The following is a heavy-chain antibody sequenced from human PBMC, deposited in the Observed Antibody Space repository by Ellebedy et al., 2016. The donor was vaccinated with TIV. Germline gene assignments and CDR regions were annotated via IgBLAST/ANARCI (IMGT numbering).Heavy chain of an antibody. CDR1: GFTVSSSY. CDR3: AKFSGRDFRKYYLDS. Sequence: GESLKISCAASGFTVSSSYMTWVRQAPGKGLEWVSVVYSGCNTHYADSVQGRFTISRDNSKNTLYLQMSSLRAEYTAVYYCAKFSGRDFRKYYLDSWGQGTLATVSS. D-gene: IGHD5-12*01. CDR2: VYSGCNT. J-gene: IGHJ4*02. V-gene: IGHV3-53*01.